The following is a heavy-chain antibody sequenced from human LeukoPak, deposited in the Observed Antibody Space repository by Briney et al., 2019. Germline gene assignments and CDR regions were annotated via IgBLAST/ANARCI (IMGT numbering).Heavy chain of an antibody. CDR2: IYGGGST. D-gene: IGHD3-22*01. Sequence: PGGSLRLSCAASGFTVSSNYMSWVRQAPGKGLEWVSVIYGGGSTYYADSVKGRFTISRDNSKNTLYLQTNSLRAEDTAVYYCARGDFYDPQGMDVWGQGTTVTVSS. CDR3: ARGDFYDPQGMDV. V-gene: IGHV3-66*01. J-gene: IGHJ6*02. CDR1: GFTVSSNY.